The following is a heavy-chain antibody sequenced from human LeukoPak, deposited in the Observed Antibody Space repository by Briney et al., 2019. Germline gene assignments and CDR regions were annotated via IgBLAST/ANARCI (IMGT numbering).Heavy chain of an antibody. Sequence: SETLSLTCAVYGGSFSCYYWSWIRQPPGKGLEWIGEINHSGSTNYNPSLKSRVTISVDTSKNQFSLKLSSVTAADTAVYYCARDTVAGTYSDAFDIWGQGTMVTVSS. CDR2: INHSGST. D-gene: IGHD6-19*01. J-gene: IGHJ3*02. CDR1: GGSFSCYY. V-gene: IGHV4-34*01. CDR3: ARDTVAGTYSDAFDI.